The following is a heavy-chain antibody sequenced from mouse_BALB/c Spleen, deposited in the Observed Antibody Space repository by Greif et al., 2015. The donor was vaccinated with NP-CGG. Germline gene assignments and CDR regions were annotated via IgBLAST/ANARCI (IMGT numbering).Heavy chain of an antibody. CDR3: ARDYYGSSYWYFDV. CDR1: GFTFSDYG. J-gene: IGHJ1*01. V-gene: IGHV5-15*02. Sequence: EVKLVESGGGLVQPGGSRKLSCAASGFTFSDYGMAWVRQAPGKGPEWVAFISNLAYSIYYADTVTGRFTISRENAKNTLYQEMSSLRSEDTAMYYCARDYYGSSYWYFDVWGAGTTVTVSS. D-gene: IGHD1-1*01. CDR2: ISNLAYSI.